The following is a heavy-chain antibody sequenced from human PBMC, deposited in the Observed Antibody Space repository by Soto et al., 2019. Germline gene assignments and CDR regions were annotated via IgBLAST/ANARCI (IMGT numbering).Heavy chain of an antibody. CDR3: AKGISGTTLPDY. Sequence: GSLRLSCAASGFTFSNFAMNWVRLAPGKGLEWVSGLTGSGGSTFYADSVRGRFTISRDNSKNTLYLQMSYLRAEDTALYFCAKGISGTTLPDYWGQGTLVTVSS. CDR1: GFTFSNFA. V-gene: IGHV3-23*01. J-gene: IGHJ4*02. D-gene: IGHD1-20*01. CDR2: LTGSGGST.